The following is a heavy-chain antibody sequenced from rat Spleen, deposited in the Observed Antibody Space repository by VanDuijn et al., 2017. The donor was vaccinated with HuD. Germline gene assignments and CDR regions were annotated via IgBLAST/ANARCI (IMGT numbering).Heavy chain of an antibody. CDR3: ARDKGSLYVMDA. CDR2: IWNTGGT. CDR1: GFSLTSYN. Sequence: QVQLKESGPGLVQPSQTLSLTCTVAGFSLTSYNVHWVRQPPGTGLEWMGVIWNTGGTRYNSGLKSRLSISKDTSKSQVFLKMNSLQTEDTATYYCARDKGSLYVMDAWGQGTSVTVSS. J-gene: IGHJ4*01. V-gene: IGHV2-41*01. D-gene: IGHD5-1*01.